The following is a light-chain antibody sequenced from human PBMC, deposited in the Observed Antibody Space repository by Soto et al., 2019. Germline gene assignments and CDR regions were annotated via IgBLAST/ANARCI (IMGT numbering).Light chain of an antibody. V-gene: IGKV1-5*01. CDR2: GSS. CDR1: QGVSDW. CDR3: QQYNSYSRT. Sequence: DIQMTQSPSSVSASVGDSVTITCRASQGVSDWVAWYQQKPGEAPKLLIYGSSSLLSGVPSRFSGSGSGTEFTLTISSLQPDDLATYYCQQYNSYSRTFGQGTKVDIK. J-gene: IGKJ1*01.